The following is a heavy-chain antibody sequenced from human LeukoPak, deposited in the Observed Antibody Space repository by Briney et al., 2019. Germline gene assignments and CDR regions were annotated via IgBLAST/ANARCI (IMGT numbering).Heavy chain of an antibody. V-gene: IGHV3-30*01. J-gene: IGHJ6*03. Sequence: GGSLRLSCAASGFTFSSYAMHWVRQAPGKGLEWVAVISYDGSNKYYADSVKGRFTISRDNSKNTLYLQMNSLRAEDTAVYYCARVPRSYYYYMAVWGKGTTVTVSS. CDR3: ARVPRSYYYYMAV. CDR1: GFTFSSYA. CDR2: ISYDGSNK.